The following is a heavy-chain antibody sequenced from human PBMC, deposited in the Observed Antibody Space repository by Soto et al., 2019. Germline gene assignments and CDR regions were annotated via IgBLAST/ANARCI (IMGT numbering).Heavy chain of an antibody. CDR2: INPNSGGT. D-gene: IGHD1-26*01. J-gene: IGHJ4*02. V-gene: IGHV1-2*04. CDR1: GYTFTGYY. CDR3: ARGRELLFGKYYFDY. Sequence: GASVKVSCKASGYTFTGYYMHWVRQAPGQGLEWMGWINPNSGGTNYAQKFQGWVTMTRDTSISTAHMELSRLRSDDTAVYYCARGRELLFGKYYFDYWGQGTLVTVSS.